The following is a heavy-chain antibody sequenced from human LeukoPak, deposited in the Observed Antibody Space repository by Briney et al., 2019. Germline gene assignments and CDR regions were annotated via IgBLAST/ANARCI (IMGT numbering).Heavy chain of an antibody. Sequence: EASVKVSCKASGYTFTGYYMHWVRQAPGQGLEWMGWINPNSGGTNYAQKFQGRVTMTRDTSISTAYMELSRLRSDDTAVYYCARGPPRYRSQYYFDYWGQGTLVTVSS. CDR3: ARGPPRYRSQYYFDY. CDR2: INPNSGGT. J-gene: IGHJ4*02. CDR1: GYTFTGYY. D-gene: IGHD2-15*01. V-gene: IGHV1-2*02.